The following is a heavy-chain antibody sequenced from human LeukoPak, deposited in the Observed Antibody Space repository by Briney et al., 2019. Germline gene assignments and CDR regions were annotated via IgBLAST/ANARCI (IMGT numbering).Heavy chain of an antibody. V-gene: IGHV3-74*01. Sequence: GGSLRLSCAASGFTFSDYYMSWIRQAPGKGLVWVSRINSDGSSTSYADSVKGRFTISRDNAKNTLYLQMNSLRAEDTAVYYCARGRYGDFDYWGQGTLVTVSS. J-gene: IGHJ4*02. CDR1: GFTFSDYY. D-gene: IGHD4-17*01. CDR2: INSDGSST. CDR3: ARGRYGDFDY.